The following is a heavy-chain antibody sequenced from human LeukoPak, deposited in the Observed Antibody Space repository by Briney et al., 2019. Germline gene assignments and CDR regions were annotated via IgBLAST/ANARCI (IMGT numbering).Heavy chain of an antibody. D-gene: IGHD3-10*01. CDR2: INHSGST. V-gene: IGHV4-34*01. CDR3: ARDEGRGSY. Sequence: SETLSLTCAVYGGSFSGYYWSWIRQPPGKGLEWIGEINHSGSTNYNPSLKSRVTISVDTSKNQFSLKLSSVTAADTAVYYCARDEGRGSYWGQGTLVTVSS. CDR1: GGSFSGYY. J-gene: IGHJ4*02.